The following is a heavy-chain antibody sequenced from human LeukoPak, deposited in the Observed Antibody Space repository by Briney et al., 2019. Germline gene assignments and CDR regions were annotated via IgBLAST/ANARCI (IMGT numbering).Heavy chain of an antibody. D-gene: IGHD3-10*01. CDR3: ARDRDGIALIRDRTYYYMDV. CDR2: ISSSSSYI. V-gene: IGHV3-21*01. CDR1: GFTFSSYA. J-gene: IGHJ6*03. Sequence: GGSLRLSCAASGFTFSSYAMSWVRQAPGKGLEWVSSISSSSSYIYYADSVKGRFTISRDNAKNSLYLQMNSLRAEDTAVCYCARDRDGIALIRDRTYYYMDVWGKGTTVTVSS.